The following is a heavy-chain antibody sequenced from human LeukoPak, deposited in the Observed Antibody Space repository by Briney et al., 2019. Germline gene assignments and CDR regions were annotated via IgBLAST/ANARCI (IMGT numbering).Heavy chain of an antibody. CDR1: GGSISSYY. Sequence: PSETLSLTCTVSGGSISSYYWSWIRQPPGKGLEWVGYIYYSGNTNYNPSFKSRVTISVDTSKNQFSLKLSSVTAADTAVYYCARDLGYCSTISCYPYFDPWGQGTLVTVSS. CDR3: ARDLGYCSTISCYPYFDP. V-gene: IGHV4-59*01. CDR2: IYYSGNT. J-gene: IGHJ5*02. D-gene: IGHD2-2*03.